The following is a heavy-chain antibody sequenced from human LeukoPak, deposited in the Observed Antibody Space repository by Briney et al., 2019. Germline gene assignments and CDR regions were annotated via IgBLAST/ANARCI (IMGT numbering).Heavy chain of an antibody. J-gene: IGHJ5*02. CDR2: IYYSGST. CDR1: GGSISSYH. CDR3: ARQEFGYCSSTSCYASWFDP. D-gene: IGHD2-2*03. V-gene: IGHV4-59*08. Sequence: PSETLSLTCTVSGGSISSYHWSWIRQPPGKGLEWIGYIYYSGSTNYNPSLKSRVTISVDTSKNQFSLKLSSVTAADTAVYYCARQEFGYCSSTSCYASWFDPWGQGTLVTVSS.